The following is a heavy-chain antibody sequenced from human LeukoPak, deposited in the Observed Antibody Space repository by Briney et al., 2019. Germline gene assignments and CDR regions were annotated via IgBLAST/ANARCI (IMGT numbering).Heavy chain of an antibody. CDR1: GFTFSTYW. D-gene: IGHD3-3*01. Sequence: PGGPLRLSCAASGFTFSTYWMSWVRQAPGKGLEWVANVKYDGSEKYYVDSVNGRFTISRDNAKNSLYLQMNSLRAEDTAVYYCARAPREWLLGYYFDYWGQGTLVTVSS. J-gene: IGHJ4*02. V-gene: IGHV3-7*01. CDR3: ARAPREWLLGYYFDY. CDR2: VKYDGSEK.